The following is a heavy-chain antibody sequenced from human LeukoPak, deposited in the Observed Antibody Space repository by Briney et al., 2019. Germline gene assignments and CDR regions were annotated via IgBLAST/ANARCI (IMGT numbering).Heavy chain of an antibody. J-gene: IGHJ4*02. CDR2: ITYDGSNQ. D-gene: IGHD6-13*01. CDR3: AKLFGGSWGDFDS. V-gene: IGHV3-30*04. CDR1: GFSFSSYT. Sequence: PGRSLRLSCAASGFSFSSYTLHWVRHAPGKGLEWVAVITYDGSNQNYADSVRGRFTISRDNSKNTLYLHMNSLRAEDTAVYHCAKLFGGSWGDFDSWGQGTLVTVSS.